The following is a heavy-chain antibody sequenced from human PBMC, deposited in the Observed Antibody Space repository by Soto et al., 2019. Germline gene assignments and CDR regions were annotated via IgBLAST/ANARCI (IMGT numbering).Heavy chain of an antibody. Sequence: QVQLVESGGGVVQPGRSLRLSCAASGFTFSGFGMHWVRHTPGKGPEWLAVISYDGSHKLHADSVQGRFTISRDNSKNTLSLQMNSLRTEDTAVYYCAKDLGLDASASYPYHWGQGTLVSVSS. J-gene: IGHJ5*02. CDR3: AKDLGLDASASYPYH. V-gene: IGHV3-30*18. CDR2: ISYDGSHK. D-gene: IGHD3-10*01. CDR1: GFTFSGFG.